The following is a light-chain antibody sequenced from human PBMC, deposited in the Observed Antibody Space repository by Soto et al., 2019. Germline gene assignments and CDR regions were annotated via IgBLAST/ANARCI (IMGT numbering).Light chain of an antibody. CDR3: QTYNSAPPT. CDR1: QGISNY. V-gene: IGKV1-27*01. CDR2: AAS. J-gene: IGKJ1*01. Sequence: DIQMTQSPSSLSASVGDRVTITCRASQGISNYLAWYQQKPGKVPKLLIYAASTLQSGVPSRFSGRGSWTDFNLTISSLQPEDVATYYCQTYNSAPPTFGQGTKVEIK.